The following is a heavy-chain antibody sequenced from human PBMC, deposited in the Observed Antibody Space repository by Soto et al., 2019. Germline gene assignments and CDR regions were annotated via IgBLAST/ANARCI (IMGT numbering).Heavy chain of an antibody. J-gene: IGHJ4*02. Sequence: PSETLSLTCTVSGGSISSYYWSWIRQPAGKGLEWIGRIYTSGSTNYNPSLKSRVTMSVDTSKNQFSLKLSSVTAADTAVYYCARNGYYYDSSGYYYPFDYWGQGTLVTVSS. CDR2: IYTSGST. D-gene: IGHD3-22*01. CDR1: GGSISSYY. CDR3: ARNGYYYDSSGYYYPFDY. V-gene: IGHV4-4*07.